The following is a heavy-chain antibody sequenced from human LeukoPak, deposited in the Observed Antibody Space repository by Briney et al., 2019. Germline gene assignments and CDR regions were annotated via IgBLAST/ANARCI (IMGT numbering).Heavy chain of an antibody. V-gene: IGHV4-61*01. J-gene: IGHJ5*02. Sequence: SETLSLTCTVSGGSVSSGSYYWSWIRQPPGKGLEWIGYIYYSGSTNYNPSLKSRDTISVDTSKNQFSLKLSSVTAADTAVYYCARGDCSSTSCPIGWFDPWGQGTLVTVSS. CDR1: GGSVSSGSYY. CDR2: IYYSGST. CDR3: ARGDCSSTSCPIGWFDP. D-gene: IGHD2-2*01.